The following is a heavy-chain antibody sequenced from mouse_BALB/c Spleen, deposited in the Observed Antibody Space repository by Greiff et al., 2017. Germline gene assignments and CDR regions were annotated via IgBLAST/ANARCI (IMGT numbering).Heavy chain of an antibody. D-gene: IGHD2-4*01. CDR3: ARPYDYAAWFAY. V-gene: IGHV5-17*02. CDR1: GFTFSSFG. CDR2: ISSGSSTI. Sequence: DVKLVESGGGLVQPGGSRKLSCAASGFTFSSFGMHWVRQAPEKGLEWVAYISSGSSTIYYADTVKGRFTISRDNPKNTLFLQMTSLRSEDTAMYYCARPYDYAAWFAYWGQGTLVTVSA. J-gene: IGHJ3*01.